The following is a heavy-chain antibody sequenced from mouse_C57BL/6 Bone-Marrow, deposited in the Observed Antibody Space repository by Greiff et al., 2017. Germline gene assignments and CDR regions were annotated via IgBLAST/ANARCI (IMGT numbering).Heavy chain of an antibody. CDR1: GYTFTSYW. D-gene: IGHD1-1*01. Sequence: QVQLQQPGAELVRPGSSVKLSCKASGYTFTSYWMHWVKQRPIQGLEWIGNIDPSDSETHYNQKFKDKATLTVDKSSSTAYMQLSSLTSEDSAVYYCAALMTTVVGGYWGQGTTLTVSS. V-gene: IGHV1-52*01. CDR3: AALMTTVVGGY. CDR2: IDPSDSET. J-gene: IGHJ2*01.